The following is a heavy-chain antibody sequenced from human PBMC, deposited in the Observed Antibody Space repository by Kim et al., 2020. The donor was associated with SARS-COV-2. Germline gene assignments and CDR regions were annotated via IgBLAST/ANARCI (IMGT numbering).Heavy chain of an antibody. V-gene: IGHV3-30*04. J-gene: IGHJ3*02. CDR2: ISYDGSNK. CDR3: ARERDGPGFDAFDI. CDR1: GFTFSSYA. Sequence: GGSLRLSCAASGFTFSSYAMHWVRQAPGKGLEWVAVISYDGSNKYYADSVKGRFTISRDNSKNTLYLQMNSLRAEDTAVYYCARERDGPGFDAFDIWGQGTMVTVSS.